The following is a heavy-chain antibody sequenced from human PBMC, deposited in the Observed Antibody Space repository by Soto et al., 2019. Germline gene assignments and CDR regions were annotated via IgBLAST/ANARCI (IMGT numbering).Heavy chain of an antibody. CDR1: VVSISSGGYS. Sequence: QLQLQESGSGLVKPSQTLSLTCAVSVVSISSGGYSWSWIRQPPGNVLEWIGYIYHSGRTYYNPSLKILVSMAVSRSKEQCFLTVSSVLAADAAVYYCSRVPDYWGQGTLVTVSS. J-gene: IGHJ4*02. D-gene: IGHD2-2*01. CDR3: SRVPDY. CDR2: IYHSGRT. V-gene: IGHV4-30-2*01.